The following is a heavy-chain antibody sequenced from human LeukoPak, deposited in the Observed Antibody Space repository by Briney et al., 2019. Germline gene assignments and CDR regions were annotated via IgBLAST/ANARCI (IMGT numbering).Heavy chain of an antibody. CDR1: GFTFSSYG. V-gene: IGHV3-23*01. Sequence: PGGSLRLPCAASGFTFSSYGMPWVPQAPGKGLEGVSGISDGGHSTYYADSVKGRFTISRDNSKNTLYLQMNSLRAEDTAVYYCARDNSLGERGVIIGYWGQGTLVTVSS. D-gene: IGHD3-10*01. J-gene: IGHJ4*02. CDR3: ARDNSLGERGVIIGY. CDR2: ISDGGHST.